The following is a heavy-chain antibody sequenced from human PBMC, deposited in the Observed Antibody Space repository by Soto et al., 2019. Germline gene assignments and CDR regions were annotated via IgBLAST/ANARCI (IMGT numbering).Heavy chain of an antibody. CDR2: IYYSGST. Sequence: SETLSLTCTVSGGSINSGGYYWSWIRQHPGKGLEWIGYIYYSGSTYYNPSLKSRVTISIDTSKNQFSLKLSSVTAADTAVYYCARAQTIFGIITVFDYWGQRXLVTVYS. J-gene: IGHJ4*02. D-gene: IGHD3-3*01. V-gene: IGHV4-31*03. CDR1: GGSINSGGYY. CDR3: ARAQTIFGIITVFDY.